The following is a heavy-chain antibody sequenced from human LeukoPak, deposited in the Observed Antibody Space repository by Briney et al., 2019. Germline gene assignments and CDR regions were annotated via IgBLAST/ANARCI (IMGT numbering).Heavy chain of an antibody. Sequence: GGSLRLSCAASGFTFNTNSMNWVRQAPGKGLEWVSYISSSGSTIYYADSVKGRFTISRDNANNSLDLQMHSLRAEDTARYYCARPASTSPLGYWGQGTLVTVSS. V-gene: IGHV3-48*04. D-gene: IGHD3-16*01. CDR2: ISSSGSTI. CDR3: ARPASTSPLGY. CDR1: GFTFNTNS. J-gene: IGHJ4*02.